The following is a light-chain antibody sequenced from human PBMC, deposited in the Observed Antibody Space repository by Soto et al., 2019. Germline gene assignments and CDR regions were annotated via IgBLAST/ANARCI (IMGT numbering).Light chain of an antibody. V-gene: IGKV3-20*01. CDR1: QTISSNY. Sequence: EIVLTRSPGTLSLSPGDISTPAFMRSQTISSNYLAWYQQKPGQAPRLLIYGASSRATGIPDRFSGSGSGTDFTLTISRLEPEDFAVYYCQQYGNSPITFGQGTRLEI. CDR2: GAS. CDR3: QQYGNSPIT. J-gene: IGKJ5*01.